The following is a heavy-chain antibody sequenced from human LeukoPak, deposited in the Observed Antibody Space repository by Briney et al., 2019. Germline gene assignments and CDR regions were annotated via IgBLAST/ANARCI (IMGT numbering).Heavy chain of an antibody. Sequence: SETLSLTCAVYGGSFSGYYWSWIRQPPGKGLEWIGEINHSGSTNYNPSLKSRVTISVDTSKNQFSLQLSSVTAADTAVYYCARHVRLGELSLIRVYYFDYWGQGTLVTVSS. D-gene: IGHD3-16*02. V-gene: IGHV4-34*01. CDR2: INHSGST. CDR3: ARHVRLGELSLIRVYYFDY. J-gene: IGHJ4*02. CDR1: GGSFSGYY.